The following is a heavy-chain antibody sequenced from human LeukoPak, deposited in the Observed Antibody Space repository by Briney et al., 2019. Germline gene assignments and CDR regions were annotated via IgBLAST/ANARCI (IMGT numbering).Heavy chain of an antibody. CDR2: IYYSGST. Sequence: SETLSLTCTVSGGSIRSSSYYWGWIRQPPGKGLEWIGSIYYSGSTYYNPSLKSRVTMSVDTSRNQFSLKLSSVTAADTAVYYCARHPYYYYYTDVWGKGTTVTVSS. CDR3: ARHPYYYYYTDV. J-gene: IGHJ6*03. V-gene: IGHV4-39*01. CDR1: GGSIRSSSYY.